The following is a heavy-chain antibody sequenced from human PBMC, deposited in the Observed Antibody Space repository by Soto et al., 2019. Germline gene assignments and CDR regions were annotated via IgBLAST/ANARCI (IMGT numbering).Heavy chain of an antibody. CDR2: IYYSGST. D-gene: IGHD6-13*01. CDR3: ARVSYSRYPRYYYYGMDI. Sequence: QVQLQESCAGLVKPSQTLSLTCTVSGDSISSGGYYWSWIRQHPGKGLEWIGYIYYSGSTYYNPFLKSRVTISVDTSKNQFSLKLSSVTAADTAVYYCARVSYSRYPRYYYYGMDIWGQGTTVTVSS. CDR1: GDSISSGGYY. V-gene: IGHV4-31*03. J-gene: IGHJ6*02.